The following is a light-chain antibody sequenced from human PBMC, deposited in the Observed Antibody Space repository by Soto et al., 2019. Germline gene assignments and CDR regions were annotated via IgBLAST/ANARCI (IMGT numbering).Light chain of an antibody. CDR1: SSDIGSYNY. J-gene: IGLJ1*01. CDR2: DVS. CDR3: NSYTSSSTFG. Sequence: QSVLTRPASVSGSPGQSITIPCTGTSSDIGSYNYVSWYQQHPGKAPKLMIYDVSNRPSGISNRFSGSKSGNTASLTISGLQAEDEADYYCNSYTSSSTFGFGTGPKVTVL. V-gene: IGLV2-14*01.